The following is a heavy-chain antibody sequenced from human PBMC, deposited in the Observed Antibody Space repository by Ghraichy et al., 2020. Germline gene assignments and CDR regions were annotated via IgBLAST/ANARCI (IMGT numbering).Heavy chain of an antibody. J-gene: IGHJ4*02. CDR3: ARGHWGQIRGLTPYYFDY. CDR2: TYYRSKWYN. Sequence: SQTLSLTCAISGDSVSSNSAAWNWIRQSPSGGLEWLGRTYYRSKWYNDYAVYVKSRITIDPDTSKNQFSLQLNSVTPEDTAVYYCARGHWGQIRGLTPYYFDYWGQGTLVTVSS. D-gene: IGHD3-10*01. CDR1: GDSVSSNSAA. V-gene: IGHV6-1*01.